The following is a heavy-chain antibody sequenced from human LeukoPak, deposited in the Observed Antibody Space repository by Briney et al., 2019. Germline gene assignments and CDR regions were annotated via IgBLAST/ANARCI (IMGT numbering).Heavy chain of an antibody. Sequence: GGSLRLSCAASGFTFSSYWMSWVRQAPGKGLEWVANIKQDGSEKYYVDSVKGRFTISRDNAKNSLYLQMNSLRAEDTAVYYCARDLAADYYDSSGYDYWGQGTLVTVSS. CDR3: ARDLAADYYDSSGYDY. V-gene: IGHV3-7*01. D-gene: IGHD3-22*01. CDR1: GFTFSSYW. J-gene: IGHJ4*02. CDR2: IKQDGSEK.